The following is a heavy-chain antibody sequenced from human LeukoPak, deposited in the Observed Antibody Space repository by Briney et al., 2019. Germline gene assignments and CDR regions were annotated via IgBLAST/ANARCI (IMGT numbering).Heavy chain of an antibody. CDR3: ACLTTADAFDI. J-gene: IGHJ3*02. V-gene: IGHV3-53*01. CDR1: GFTVSSNS. Sequence: GGSLRLSCTVSGFTVSSNSMSWVRQAPGKGLEWVSFIYSDNTHYSDSVKGRFTISRDNSKNTLYLQMNSLRAEDTAVYYCACLTTADAFDIWGQGTMVTVSS. D-gene: IGHD3-22*01. CDR2: IYSDNT.